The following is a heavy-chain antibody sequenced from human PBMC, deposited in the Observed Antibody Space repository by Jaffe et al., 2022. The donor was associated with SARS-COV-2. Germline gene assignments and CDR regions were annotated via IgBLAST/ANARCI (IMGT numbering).Heavy chain of an antibody. CDR3: ARDNGASGIGSFDY. CDR2: IYYSGST. J-gene: IGHJ4*02. V-gene: IGHV4-31*11. Sequence: QVQLQESGPGLVKPSQTLSLTCAVSGGSISSGAYYWNWIRQHPGKGLEWIAYIYYSGSTYCNPSLESRVTISVDTSKNQLSLRLSSVTAADTAVYYCARDNGASGIGSFDYWGQGTLVTVSS. CDR1: GGSISSGAYY. D-gene: IGHD3-10*01.